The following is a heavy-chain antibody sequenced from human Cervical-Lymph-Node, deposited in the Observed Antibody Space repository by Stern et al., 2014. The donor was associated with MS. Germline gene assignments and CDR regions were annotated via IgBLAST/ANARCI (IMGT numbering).Heavy chain of an antibody. CDR2: ICPGDSDP. J-gene: IGHJ6*02. D-gene: IGHD4-11*01. CDR3: ARHQTDYKGRDYYYYGMDV. CDR1: GYSFTSHW. V-gene: IGHV5-51*01. Sequence: VQLLQSGAEVKKPGESLKISCKGSGYSFTSHWIGWVRQMPGKGLEWIGVICPGDSDPRYSPSFQGQVTISSDKSLSTAYLQWSSLKASDTAIYYCARHQTDYKGRDYYYYGMDVWGQGTTVTVSS.